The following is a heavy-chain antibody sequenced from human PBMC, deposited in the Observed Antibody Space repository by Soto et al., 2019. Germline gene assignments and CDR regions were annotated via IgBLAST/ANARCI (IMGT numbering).Heavy chain of an antibody. CDR2: IISSSATT. CDR3: ARDNGMAGSFDP. V-gene: IGHV3-48*02. D-gene: IGHD2-8*01. J-gene: IGHJ5*02. CDR1: VFTFSSYS. Sequence: WGSPRLSCSASVFTFSSYSMNWSRQAPGKGLEWIAYIISSSATTFYADSVKGRFTISRDNAKSSLYLQMNSLRDEDTAVYYCARDNGMAGSFDPWGQGTLVTVSS.